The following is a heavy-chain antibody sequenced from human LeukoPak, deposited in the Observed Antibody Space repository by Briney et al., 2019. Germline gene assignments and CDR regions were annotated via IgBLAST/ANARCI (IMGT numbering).Heavy chain of an antibody. CDR2: ISYDGSNK. V-gene: IGHV3-30*18. Sequence: GGSLRLSCAASGFTFSSYGMHWVRQAPGKGLEWVAVISYDGSNKYYADSVKGRFTISRDNSKNTLYLQMNSLRAEDTAVYYCAKAGVRYFDWLLDYWGQGTLSPSPQ. CDR3: AKAGVRYFDWLLDY. J-gene: IGHJ4*02. D-gene: IGHD3-9*01. CDR1: GFTFSSYG.